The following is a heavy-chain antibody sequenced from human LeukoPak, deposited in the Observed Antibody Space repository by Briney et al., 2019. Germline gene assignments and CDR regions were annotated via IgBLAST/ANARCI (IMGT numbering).Heavy chain of an antibody. D-gene: IGHD6-13*01. CDR3: ARGRAAAGPDDY. CDR1: GGSISSDY. Sequence: SETLSLTCTVSGGSISSDYWSWIRQPPGKGLEGSGYIYDSGSTNDNPSLKSRVTISVDTSKNQFSLKLRSVTAADTAVYYCARGRAAAGPDDYWGQGTLVTVSS. J-gene: IGHJ4*02. CDR2: IYDSGST. V-gene: IGHV4-59*01.